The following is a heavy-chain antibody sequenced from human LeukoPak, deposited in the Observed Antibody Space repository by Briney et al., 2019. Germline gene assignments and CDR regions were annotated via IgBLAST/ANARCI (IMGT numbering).Heavy chain of an antibody. V-gene: IGHV3-23*01. D-gene: IGHD4-17*01. CDR1: GFTFNSYV. CDR3: AKGRPYGDYVSDFDY. J-gene: IGHJ4*02. Sequence: PGGSLRLSCAASGFTFNSYVMSWVRQTPGKGLEGVSYISTRGGSTYYADSVKGRFTISRDNSKNTLNLQMNSLRAEDTAVYYCAKGRPYGDYVSDFDYWGQGTLVTVSS. CDR2: ISTRGGST.